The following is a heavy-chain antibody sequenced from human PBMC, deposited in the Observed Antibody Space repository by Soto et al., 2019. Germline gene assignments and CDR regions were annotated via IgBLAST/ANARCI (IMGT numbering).Heavy chain of an antibody. Sequence: QVQLVESGGGVVQPGRSLRLSCAASGFTFSSYAMHWVRQAPGKGLEWVAVISYDGSNKYYADSVKGRFTISRDNSKNTLYLQMNSLRAEDTGVYYGARGGLAVAGTYYWGQGTLVTVSS. J-gene: IGHJ4*02. CDR3: ARGGLAVAGTYY. V-gene: IGHV3-30-3*01. CDR2: ISYDGSNK. CDR1: GFTFSSYA. D-gene: IGHD6-19*01.